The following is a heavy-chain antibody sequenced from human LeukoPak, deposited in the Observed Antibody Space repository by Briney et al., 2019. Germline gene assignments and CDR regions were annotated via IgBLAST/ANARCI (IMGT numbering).Heavy chain of an antibody. J-gene: IGHJ5*02. V-gene: IGHV4-59*01. CDR1: GGSISSYY. D-gene: IGHD3-10*01. Sequence: SETLSLTCTVSGGSISSYYWSWIRQPPGKGLEWIGFIYYSGSTNYNPSLKSRVTISVDTSKNQFSLKLSSVTAADTAVYYCAREGGYYGSGSYYRGNWFDPWGQGTLVTVSS. CDR2: IYYSGST. CDR3: AREGGYYGSGSYYRGNWFDP.